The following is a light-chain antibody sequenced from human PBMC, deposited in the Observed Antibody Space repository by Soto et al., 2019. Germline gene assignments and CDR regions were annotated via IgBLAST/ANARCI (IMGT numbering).Light chain of an antibody. J-gene: IGKJ4*01. Sequence: EIVLTQSPGTLSLSPGERATLSCRASQSVSSSYLAWYQQKPGQAPGLLIYGASSRATGIPDRFSGSGSGSDFPLTISRLEPEDFAVYSCQQYGSSPLTFGGGTKVEI. CDR3: QQYGSSPLT. CDR1: QSVSSSY. V-gene: IGKV3-20*01. CDR2: GAS.